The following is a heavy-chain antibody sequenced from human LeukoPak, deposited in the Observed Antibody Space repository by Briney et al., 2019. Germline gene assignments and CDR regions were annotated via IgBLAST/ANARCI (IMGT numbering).Heavy chain of an antibody. D-gene: IGHD3-22*01. CDR2: TYYRSKWYN. J-gene: IGHJ4*02. CDR3: ARGPTPYYYDSSGYYFDY. CDR1: GDSVSSNSAA. V-gene: IGHV6-1*01. Sequence: SQTLSPTCAISGDSVSSNSAAWNWIRQSPSRGLERLGRTYYRSKWYNDYAVSVKSRITINPDTSKNQFSLQLNSVTPEDTAVYYCARGPTPYYYDSSGYYFDYWGQGTLVTVSS.